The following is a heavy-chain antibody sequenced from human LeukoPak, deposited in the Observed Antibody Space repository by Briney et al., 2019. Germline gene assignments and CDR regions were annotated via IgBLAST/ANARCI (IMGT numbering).Heavy chain of an antibody. J-gene: IGHJ6*02. CDR1: GYTLTELS. CDR3: ATLQIENSGYHYYYYGMDV. Sequence: ASVKVSCTVSGYTLTELSMHWVRQAPGKGLEWMGGFDPEDGETIYAQKFQGRVIMTEDTSTDTAYMELSSLRSEDTAVYYCATLQIENSGYHYYYYGMDVWGQGTTVTVSS. D-gene: IGHD5-12*01. CDR2: FDPEDGET. V-gene: IGHV1-24*01.